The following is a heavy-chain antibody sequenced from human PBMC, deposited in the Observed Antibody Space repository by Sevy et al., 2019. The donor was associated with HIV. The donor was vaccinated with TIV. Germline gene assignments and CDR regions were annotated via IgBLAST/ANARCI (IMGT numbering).Heavy chain of an antibody. CDR2: IKQDGSEK. V-gene: IGHV3-7*03. Sequence: GGSLRLSCAASGFTFSSYWMSWVRQAPGKGLEWVANIKQDGSEKYYVDSVKGRFTISRDNAKNSLYLQMNSLRDEDTAVYYCARVFWYSNYPRGGYGMDVWGQGTTVTVSS. J-gene: IGHJ6*02. CDR3: ARVFWYSNYPRGGYGMDV. D-gene: IGHD4-4*01. CDR1: GFTFSSYW.